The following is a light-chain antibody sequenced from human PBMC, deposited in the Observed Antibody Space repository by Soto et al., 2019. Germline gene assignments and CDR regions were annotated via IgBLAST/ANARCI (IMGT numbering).Light chain of an antibody. V-gene: IGLV1-51*02. J-gene: IGLJ3*02. Sequence: QSVLTQPPSASAAPGQKVTVSCSGSNSNIGTKFVSWYQQFPGTAPKLLIFENVKRPSGIPDRFSGSKSGTSATLGITGLQAGDEADYYCATWDIALSAVVFGGGTKVTVL. CDR2: ENV. CDR3: ATWDIALSAVV. CDR1: NSNIGTKF.